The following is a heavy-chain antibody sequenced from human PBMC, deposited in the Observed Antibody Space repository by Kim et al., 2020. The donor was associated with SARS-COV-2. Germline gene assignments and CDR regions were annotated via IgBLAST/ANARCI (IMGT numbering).Heavy chain of an antibody. V-gene: IGHV4-59*13. Sequence: SETLSLTCTVSGGSISNYYWSWIRQPPGKGLEWIGYIYYSGSTYYSPSLESRVTILVDMSKNQISLNLNSVTGADTAIYYCARSGYCPNDNCHCIGWFDPWGQGNLVTVSS. D-gene: IGHD2-8*01. J-gene: IGHJ5*02. CDR3: ARSGYCPNDNCHCIGWFDP. CDR1: GGSISNYY. CDR2: IYYSGST.